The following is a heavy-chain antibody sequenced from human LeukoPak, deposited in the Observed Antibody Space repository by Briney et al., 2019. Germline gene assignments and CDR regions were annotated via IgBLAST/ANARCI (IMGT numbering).Heavy chain of an antibody. CDR2: IYYSGST. J-gene: IGHJ5*02. Sequence: SETLSLTCTVSGGSISSGDYYWSWIRQPPGKGLEWIGYIYYSGSTYYNPSLKSRVTISVDRSKNQFSLKLSSVTAADTAVYYCARAYSSSWYSWFDPWGQGTLVTVSS. D-gene: IGHD6-13*01. CDR3: ARAYSSSWYSWFDP. CDR1: GGSISSGDYY. V-gene: IGHV4-30-4*01.